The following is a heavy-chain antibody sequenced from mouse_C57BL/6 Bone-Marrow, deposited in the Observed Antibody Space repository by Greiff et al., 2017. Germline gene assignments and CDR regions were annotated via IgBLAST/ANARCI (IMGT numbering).Heavy chain of an antibody. D-gene: IGHD2-4*01. CDR3: TAPYDYGQGDY. CDR2: IRLKSDNYAT. CDR1: GFTFSNYW. J-gene: IGHJ4*01. Sequence: EVMLVESGGGLVQPGGSMKLSCVASGFTFSNYWMNWVRQSPEKGLEWVAQIRLKSDNYATHYAESVKGRFTISRDDSKSSVYLQMNNLRAEDTGIYYCTAPYDYGQGDYWGQGTSVTVSS. V-gene: IGHV6-3*01.